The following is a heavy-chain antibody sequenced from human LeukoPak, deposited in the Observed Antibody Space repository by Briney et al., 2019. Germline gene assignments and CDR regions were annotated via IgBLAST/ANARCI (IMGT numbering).Heavy chain of an antibody. CDR1: GFTFTNYW. V-gene: IGHV3-48*01. J-gene: IGHJ2*01. D-gene: IGHD2-15*01. Sequence: QAGGSLRLSCVASGFTFTNYWMTWIRQAPGKGLEWISYINSRGSTIFYADSVKGRFTMSRDNANNSLYLQMNSLRAEDTAVYYCARDPQSGSSYYFDLWGRGTLVTVSS. CDR2: INSRGSTI. CDR3: ARDPQSGSSYYFDL.